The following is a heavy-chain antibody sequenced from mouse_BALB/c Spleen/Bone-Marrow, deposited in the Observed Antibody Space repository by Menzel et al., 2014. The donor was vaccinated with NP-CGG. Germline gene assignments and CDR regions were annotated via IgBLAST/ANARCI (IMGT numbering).Heavy chain of an antibody. D-gene: IGHD1-1*01. CDR2: IYPGNVNT. CDR1: GYTFTSYY. CDR3: ARDYYAY. V-gene: IGHV1S56*01. J-gene: IGHJ3*01. Sequence: VQLQQSGPELVKPGASVRISCKASGYTFTSYYIHWVKQRPGQGLEWIGWIYPGNVNTKYNEKFKGKATLTADKSSSTAYMQLSSLTSEDSAVYFCARDYYAYWGQGTLVTVSA.